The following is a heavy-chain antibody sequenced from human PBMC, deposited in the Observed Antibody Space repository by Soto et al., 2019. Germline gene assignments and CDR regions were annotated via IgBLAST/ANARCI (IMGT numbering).Heavy chain of an antibody. J-gene: IGHJ5*02. D-gene: IGHD6-13*01. CDR1: GYTFTSYA. CDR3: AGERIAAAVLYNWFDP. Sequence: QVQLVQSGAEVKKPGASVKVSCKASGYTFTSYAMHWVRQAPGQRLEWMGWINAGNGNTKYSQKFQGRVTITRDTSASTAYMELSSLRSEDTAVYYCAGERIAAAVLYNWFDPWGQGTMVTVSS. V-gene: IGHV1-3*01. CDR2: INAGNGNT.